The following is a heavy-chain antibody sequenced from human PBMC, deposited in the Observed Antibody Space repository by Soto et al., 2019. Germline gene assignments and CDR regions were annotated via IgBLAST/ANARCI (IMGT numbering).Heavy chain of an antibody. Sequence: SETLSLTCAVYGVSFSGYYWSWIRQPPGKGLEWIGEINHSGSTNYNPSLKSRVTISVDTSKNQFSLKLSSVTAADTAVYYCARRPIVVVVAATRRDNWFDPWGQGTLVTVSS. V-gene: IGHV4-34*01. D-gene: IGHD2-15*01. CDR1: GVSFSGYY. J-gene: IGHJ5*02. CDR2: INHSGST. CDR3: ARRPIVVVVAATRRDNWFDP.